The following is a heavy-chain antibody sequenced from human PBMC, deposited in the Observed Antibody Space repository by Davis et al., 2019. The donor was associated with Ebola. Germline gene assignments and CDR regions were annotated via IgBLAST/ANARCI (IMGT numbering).Heavy chain of an antibody. Sequence: ASVKVSCKASGYTFTSYDINWVRQVPGQGFEWMGWMNPNSGNTGHAQKFQGRVTLTLNTSISTAYMELSSLRSEDTAVYHCARAKARIGSGGSYYTDVWGKGTTVTVSS. V-gene: IGHV1-8*03. CDR2: MNPNSGNT. J-gene: IGHJ6*03. D-gene: IGHD3-10*01. CDR3: ARAKARIGSGGSYYTDV. CDR1: GYTFTSYD.